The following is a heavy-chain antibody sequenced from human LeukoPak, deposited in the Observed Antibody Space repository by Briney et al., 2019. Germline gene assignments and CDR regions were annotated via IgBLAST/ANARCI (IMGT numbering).Heavy chain of an antibody. V-gene: IGHV3-48*03. CDR1: GFAFSSYE. J-gene: IGHJ4*02. D-gene: IGHD6-13*01. CDR2: ISSSGSTI. CDR3: ARGMSSSYIESNFDY. Sequence: GGSLRLSCAASGFAFSSYEMNWVRQAPGKGLEWVSYISSSGSTIYYADSVKGRFTISRDNAKNSLYLQMNSLRAEDTAVYYCARGMSSSYIESNFDYWGQGTLVTVSS.